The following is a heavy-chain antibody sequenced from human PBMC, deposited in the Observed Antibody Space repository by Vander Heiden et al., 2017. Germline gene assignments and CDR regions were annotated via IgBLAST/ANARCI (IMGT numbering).Heavy chain of an antibody. D-gene: IGHD1-26*01. CDR1: GDTFTSYY. Sequence: QVQLVQYGAEVKKPGASVKVSCKPSGDTFTSYYMHWVRQAPGQGLEWMGIINPSGGSTSYAQKFQGRVTMTRDTSTSSVYMELSSLRSEDTAVYYCARDQYSGSFLFIYWGQGTLVTVSS. CDR2: INPSGGST. CDR3: ARDQYSGSFLFIY. V-gene: IGHV1-46*01. J-gene: IGHJ4*02.